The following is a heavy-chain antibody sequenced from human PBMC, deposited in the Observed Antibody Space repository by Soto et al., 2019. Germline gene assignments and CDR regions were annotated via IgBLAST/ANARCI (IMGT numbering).Heavy chain of an antibody. CDR3: ARSTYDFWSGYYKGDYFDY. CDR2: IYYSGST. J-gene: IGHJ4*02. D-gene: IGHD3-3*01. Sequence: SETPSLTCTVSGGSISSSSYYWGWIRQPPGKGLEWIGSIYYSGSTYYNPSLKSRVTISVDTAKNQFSLKLSSVTAADTAVYYCARSTYDFWSGYYKGDYFDYWGQGTLVT. CDR1: GGSISSSSYY. V-gene: IGHV4-39*01.